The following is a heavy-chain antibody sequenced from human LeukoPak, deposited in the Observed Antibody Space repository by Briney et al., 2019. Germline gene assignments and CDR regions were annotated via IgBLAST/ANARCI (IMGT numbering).Heavy chain of an antibody. V-gene: IGHV3-66*01. CDR1: GFTVSRNY. J-gene: IGHJ4*02. CDR3: ARAASVAGTYALNH. D-gene: IGHD6-19*01. CDR2: NHGGGSK. Sequence: GGSLRLPRAVSGFTVSRNYMRWVCQAPGKGLEWVSVNHGGGSKNYAESVKGRFTISRDSSKNTLYLQMNRLRAEDTAVYYCARAASVAGTYALNHWGQGTLVTVSS.